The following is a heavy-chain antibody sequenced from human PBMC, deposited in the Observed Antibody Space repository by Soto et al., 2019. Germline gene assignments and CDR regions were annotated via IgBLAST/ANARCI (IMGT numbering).Heavy chain of an antibody. CDR3: ARGRLAVDMGSYGMDV. Sequence: QMQLVQSGAEVKKPGSSVKVSCKASGGTFSSYAISWVRQAPGQGLEWMGGIIPIFGTANYAQKFQGKVTITADESTSTAYMELSSLRSEDTAVYYCARGRLAVDMGSYGMDVWGQGTTVTVSS. CDR2: IIPIFGTA. V-gene: IGHV1-69*01. D-gene: IGHD5-12*01. CDR1: GGTFSSYA. J-gene: IGHJ6*02.